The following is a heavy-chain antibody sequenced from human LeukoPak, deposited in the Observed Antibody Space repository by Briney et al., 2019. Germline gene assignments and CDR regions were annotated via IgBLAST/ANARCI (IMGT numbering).Heavy chain of an antibody. CDR3: AKVGPRGYSYGHDY. V-gene: IGHV3-23*01. CDR1: GFTFSSYA. Sequence: GGSLRLSCAASGFTFSSYAMSCVRQAPGKGLEWVSAISGSGGSTYYADSVKGRFTISRDNSKNTLYLQMNSLRAEDTAVYYCAKVGPRGYSYGHDYWGQGTLVTVSS. CDR2: ISGSGGST. J-gene: IGHJ4*02. D-gene: IGHD5-18*01.